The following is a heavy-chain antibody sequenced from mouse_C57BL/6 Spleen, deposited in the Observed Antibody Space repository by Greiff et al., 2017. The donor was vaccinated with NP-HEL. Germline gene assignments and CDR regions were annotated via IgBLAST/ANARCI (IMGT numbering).Heavy chain of an antibody. V-gene: IGHV1-42*01. CDR1: GYSFTGYY. Sequence: VHVKQSGPELVKPGASVKISCKASGYSFTGYYMNWVKQSPEKSLEWIGEINPSTGGTTYNQKFKAKATLTVDKSSSTAYMQLKSLTSEDSAVYYCAITGFAYWGQGTLVTVSA. J-gene: IGHJ3*01. CDR3: AITGFAY. CDR2: INPSTGGT. D-gene: IGHD4-1*01.